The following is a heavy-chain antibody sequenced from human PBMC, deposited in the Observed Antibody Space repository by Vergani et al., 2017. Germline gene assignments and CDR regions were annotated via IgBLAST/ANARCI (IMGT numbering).Heavy chain of an antibody. D-gene: IGHD2-2*02. J-gene: IGHJ4*02. CDR3: ATTGYRRWGYYFDD. CDR2: ICHTEDT. V-gene: IGHV4-4*03. Sequence: QVQLQESGPGLVKPPGTLSPTCAVSGDSISSNNCWTWVRQPPGKGLEWIGEICHTEDTEYSPSLMSRDTVSVDESRNLFSLRLNSVTAAYTAVYYCATTGYRRWGYYFDDWVQGIVVTVPS. CDR1: GDSISSNNC.